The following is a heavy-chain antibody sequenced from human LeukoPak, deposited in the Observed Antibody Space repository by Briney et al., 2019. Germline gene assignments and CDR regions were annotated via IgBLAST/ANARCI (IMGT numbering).Heavy chain of an antibody. CDR3: GRQDGGSTSSSDAFDI. V-gene: IGHV4-39*01. J-gene: IGHJ3*02. Sequence: SETLSLTCSVSGGSISSSSYCWGWIRQPPGKGLEWFGSIYYSGTTYYNPSLKSRITISVDTSKNQFSLKLSSVTAADTAVYYCGRQDGGSTSSSDAFDIWGQGTKVNVSS. D-gene: IGHD2-2*01. CDR2: IYYSGTT. CDR1: GGSISSSSYC.